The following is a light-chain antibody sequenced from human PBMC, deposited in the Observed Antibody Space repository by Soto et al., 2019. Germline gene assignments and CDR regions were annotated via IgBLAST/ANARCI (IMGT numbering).Light chain of an antibody. V-gene: IGLV2-8*01. J-gene: IGLJ1*01. CDR2: QVT. CDR3: TSYAGGNRFA. Sequence: QSVLTQPPSASGSPGQSVTISCAGTINDVGGYNYVSWYQQHPGKVPQLMIYQVTKRPSGVPDRFSASKSDTTASLTISGLQAEDEGDYYCTSYAGGNRFAFVTGPKVTVL. CDR1: INDVGGYNY.